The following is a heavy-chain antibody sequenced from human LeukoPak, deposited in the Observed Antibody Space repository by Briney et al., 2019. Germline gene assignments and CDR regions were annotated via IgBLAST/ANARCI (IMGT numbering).Heavy chain of an antibody. D-gene: IGHD5/OR15-5a*01. V-gene: IGHV1-2*02. CDR1: GYTFSDYH. CDR2: INPISGAT. Sequence: ASVKVSCKASGYTFSDYHMHWVRQAPGQGLEWMGYINPISGATNLRQKFRGRVTMTRDTSTSTVYMELSGLISDDTAAYYCARDPVQVVSLYFDYWGQGTLVTVSS. CDR3: ARDPVQVVSLYFDY. J-gene: IGHJ4*02.